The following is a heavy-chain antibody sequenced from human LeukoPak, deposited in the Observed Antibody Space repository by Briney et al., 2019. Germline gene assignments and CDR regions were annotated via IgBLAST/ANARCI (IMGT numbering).Heavy chain of an antibody. CDR1: GGSISSSTYY. V-gene: IGHV4-39*01. Sequence: SETLSLTCTVSGGSISSSTYYWGWIRQPPGKGLEWIGTINYSGSTFYNPSLKSRVTISVDTSKNQFSLMLNSVTAADTALYFCARARLSIVRGITNFDYWGQGTVVTVSS. CDR2: INYSGST. D-gene: IGHD3-10*01. J-gene: IGHJ4*02. CDR3: ARARLSIVRGITNFDY.